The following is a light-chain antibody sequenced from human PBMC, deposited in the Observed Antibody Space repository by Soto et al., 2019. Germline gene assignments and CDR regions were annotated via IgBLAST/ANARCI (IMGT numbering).Light chain of an antibody. CDR2: DVS. V-gene: IGLV2-14*01. J-gene: IGLJ2*01. CDR3: SSYTSSSTVV. CDR1: SSDVGGYNY. Sequence: QSALTQPASVSGSPGQSITISCTGTSSDVGGYNYVSWYQQHPGKAPKVMIYDVSNRPSGVSYRFSGSKSGNAGSLSISGLQSEDEDDYYCSSYTSSSTVVFGGGTKLTVL.